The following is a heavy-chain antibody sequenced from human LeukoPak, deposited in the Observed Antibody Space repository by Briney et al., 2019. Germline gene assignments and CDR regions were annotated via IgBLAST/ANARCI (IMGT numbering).Heavy chain of an antibody. V-gene: IGHV3-7*05. D-gene: IGHD4-17*01. J-gene: IGHJ3*02. CDR3: ATQNGDYNHAFDI. CDR1: EDTFRRYW. Sequence: PGGSLRLSCAAPEDTFRRYWMSWVRQAPGKGVEWVANIKQDGSEKYFVDSVRGRFTISIDNAKNSLYLQMNSLRAEDTAVYYCATQNGDYNHAFDIWGQGTMVTVSS. CDR2: IKQDGSEK.